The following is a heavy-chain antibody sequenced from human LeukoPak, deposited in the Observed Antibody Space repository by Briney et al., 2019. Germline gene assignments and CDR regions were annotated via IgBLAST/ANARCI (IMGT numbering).Heavy chain of an antibody. Sequence: SETLSLTCTVSGGSISSYYWSWIRQPAGKGLEWIGRIYTGGSTNYNLSLKSRVTISGDTSKNQFSLRLSSVTAADTAVYYCARASYSYDINGWVPFDYWGQGTLVTVSS. D-gene: IGHD3-22*01. CDR2: IYTGGST. CDR3: ARASYSYDINGWVPFDY. CDR1: GGSISSYY. J-gene: IGHJ4*02. V-gene: IGHV4-4*07.